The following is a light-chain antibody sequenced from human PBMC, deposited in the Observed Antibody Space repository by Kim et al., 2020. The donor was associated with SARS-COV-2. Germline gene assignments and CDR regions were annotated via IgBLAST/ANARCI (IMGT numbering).Light chain of an antibody. J-gene: IGKJ5*01. CDR2: DAS. CDR3: QQYDNLHSIT. Sequence: DIQMTQSPSSLSASVGDRVTITCQASQDIRDYLNWYQQKPGKAPKLLIYDASSVERGVPARFSGSGSGTDFTFTISSLQPEDIATYYCQQYDNLHSITFGQGTRLEIK. CDR1: QDIRDY. V-gene: IGKV1-33*01.